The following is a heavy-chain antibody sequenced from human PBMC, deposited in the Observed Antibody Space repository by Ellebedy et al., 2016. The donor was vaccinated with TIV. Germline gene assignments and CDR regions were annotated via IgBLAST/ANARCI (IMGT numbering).Heavy chain of an antibody. CDR2: FYYTGST. J-gene: IGHJ4*02. CDR3: SRHSNYDYLWGTYRADFDY. D-gene: IGHD3-16*02. V-gene: IGHV4-59*04. Sequence: MPGGSLRLSCAVYGGSFRGYYWSWIRQPPGKGLEWIGSFYYTGSTYYNPSLKSRVTMSVDTSKNQFSLKLRSVTAADTAVYYCSRHSNYDYLWGTYRADFDYWGQGTLVTVSS. CDR1: GGSFRGYY.